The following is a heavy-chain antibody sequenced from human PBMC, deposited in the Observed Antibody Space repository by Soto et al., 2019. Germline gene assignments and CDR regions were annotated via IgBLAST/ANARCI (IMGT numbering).Heavy chain of an antibody. CDR2: INAGNGNT. J-gene: IGHJ6*02. D-gene: IGHD2-15*01. CDR1: GYTFTSYA. V-gene: IGHV1-3*01. CDR3: ARGGYCSGGSCYSLHGSGYYYYGMDV. Sequence: ASVKVSCKASGYTFTSYAMHWVRQAPGQRLEWMGWINAGNGNTKYSQKFQGRVTITRDTSASTAYMELSSLRSEDTAVYYCARGGYCSGGSCYSLHGSGYYYYGMDVWGQGTTVTVSS.